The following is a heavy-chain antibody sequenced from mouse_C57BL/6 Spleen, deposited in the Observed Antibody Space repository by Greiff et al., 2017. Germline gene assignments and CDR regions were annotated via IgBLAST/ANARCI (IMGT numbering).Heavy chain of an antibody. J-gene: IGHJ2*01. CDR3: AREELITTVVAFDY. V-gene: IGHV1-64*01. D-gene: IGHD1-1*01. Sequence: VQLQQPGAELVKPGASVKLSCKASGYPFTSYWMHWVKQRPGQGLEWIGMIHPNSGSTNYNEKFTSKATLTVDKSSSTAYMQLSNLTSEDSAVYYCAREELITTVVAFDYWGQGTTLTVSS. CDR2: IHPNSGST. CDR1: GYPFTSYW.